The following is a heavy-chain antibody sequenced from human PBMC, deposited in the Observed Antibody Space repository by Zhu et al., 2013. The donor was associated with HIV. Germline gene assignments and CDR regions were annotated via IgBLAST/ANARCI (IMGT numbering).Heavy chain of an antibody. V-gene: IGHV1-69*01. D-gene: IGHD3-22*01. CDR2: IIPIFGTA. Sequence: QVQLVQSGAEVKKPRSSVKVSCKASGGTFSNYAISWVRQAPGQGLEWMGGIIPIFGTANYAQKFQGRVTITADESTSTAYMELSSLRSEDTAVYYCARERTYYYDSSGYYDAFDIWGQGTLVTVSS. CDR1: GGTFSNYA. CDR3: ARERTYYYDSSGYYDAFDI. J-gene: IGHJ3*02.